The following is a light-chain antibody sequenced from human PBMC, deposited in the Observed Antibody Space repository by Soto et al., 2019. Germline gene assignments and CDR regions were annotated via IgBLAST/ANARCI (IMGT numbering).Light chain of an antibody. CDR2: GNI. V-gene: IGLV1-40*01. CDR3: QSYDSSLSAVV. CDR1: SSDIGAGYD. J-gene: IGLJ2*01. Sequence: QSALTQPPSVSGAPGQRVTISCTGTSSDIGAGYDVHWYQQLPGTAPKLLIYGNINRPSGVPDRFSGSKSGTSASLAITGLHAEDEADYYCQSYDSSLSAVVFGGGTKLTVL.